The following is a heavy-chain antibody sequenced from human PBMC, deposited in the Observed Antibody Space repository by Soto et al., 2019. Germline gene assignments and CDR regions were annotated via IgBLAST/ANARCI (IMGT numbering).Heavy chain of an antibody. V-gene: IGHV5-51*01. J-gene: IGHJ6*02. CDR3: ARISYVKYYYYYGMDV. D-gene: IGHD3-10*02. Sequence: VHVVQSGAEVKKPRESVKISCKGSGYSFTSYWIGWVRQMRGKGLEWVGIIYPGDSDTRYRPSFQGQVNISADKSISTAYLQGSSLNASDTAMYYCARISYVKYYYYYGMDVGGQGTTVTVSS. CDR1: GYSFTSYW. CDR2: IYPGDSDT.